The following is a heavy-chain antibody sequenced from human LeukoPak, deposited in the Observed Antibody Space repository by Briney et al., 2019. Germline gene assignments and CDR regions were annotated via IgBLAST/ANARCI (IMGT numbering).Heavy chain of an antibody. D-gene: IGHD3-3*01. J-gene: IGHJ3*02. CDR2: IYYSGST. V-gene: IGHV4-59*01. CDR3: ARDYPYYYDFWSGTPSSAFDI. Sequence: PSETLSLTCTASGGSISSYYWSWIRQPPGKGLEWIGYIYYSGSTNYNPSLKSRVTISVDTSKNQFSLKLSSVTAADTAVYYCARDYPYYYDFWSGTPSSAFDIWGQGTMVTVSS. CDR1: GGSISSYY.